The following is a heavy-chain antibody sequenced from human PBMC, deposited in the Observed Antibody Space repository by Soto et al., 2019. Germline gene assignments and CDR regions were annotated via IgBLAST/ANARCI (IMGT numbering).Heavy chain of an antibody. V-gene: IGHV3-30*18. Sequence: RLSCAVSGFTFSSYGMHWVRQAPGKGLEWVAVISYDGSNKYYADSVKGRFTISRDNSKNTLYLQMNSLRAEDTAVYYCAKDKRSAVGAPNGGFDPWGQGTLVTVSS. D-gene: IGHD1-26*01. J-gene: IGHJ5*02. CDR1: GFTFSSYG. CDR2: ISYDGSNK. CDR3: AKDKRSAVGAPNGGFDP.